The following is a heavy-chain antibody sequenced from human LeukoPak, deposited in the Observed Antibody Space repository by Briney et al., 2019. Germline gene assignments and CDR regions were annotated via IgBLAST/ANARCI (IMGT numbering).Heavy chain of an antibody. V-gene: IGHV3-33*01. D-gene: IGHD3-16*01. CDR2: IWYYGSNK. CDR3: ARDRGELPMYYFDY. J-gene: IGHJ4*02. Sequence: PGGSLRLSCAASGFTFSSYGMHWVRQAPGKGLEWVAVIWYYGSNKYYADSVKGRFTISRDNSKNTLYLQMNSLRAEDTAVYYCARDRGELPMYYFDYWGQGTLVTVSS. CDR1: GFTFSSYG.